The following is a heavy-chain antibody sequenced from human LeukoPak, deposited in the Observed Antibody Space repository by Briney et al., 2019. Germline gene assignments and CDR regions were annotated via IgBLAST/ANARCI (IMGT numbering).Heavy chain of an antibody. CDR2: INHSGST. V-gene: IGHV4-34*01. D-gene: IGHD3-10*01. CDR1: GGSFSGYY. CDR3: ARGSGAFDI. J-gene: IGHJ3*02. Sequence: SETLSLTCAVYGGSFSGYYWSWIRQPPGKGLEWIGEINHSGSTNYNPSLKSRVTISVDTSKNQFSLKLSSVTAAHTAVYYYARGSGAFDIWGQGTMVTVSS.